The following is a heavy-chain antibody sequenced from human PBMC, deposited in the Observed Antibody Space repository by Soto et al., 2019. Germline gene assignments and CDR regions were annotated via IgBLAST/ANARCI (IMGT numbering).Heavy chain of an antibody. V-gene: IGHV3-23*01. D-gene: IGHD2-15*01. CDR3: AKGWTRDMDYFDY. CDR1: GFTFSSYA. J-gene: IGHJ4*02. Sequence: EVQLLESGGGLVQPGGSLRLSCVASGFTFSSYAMSWVRQAPGKGLEWVSAISGSGGSTYYADSVKGRFTISRDNSKNTLYLQMNSLRAEDTAVYYCAKGWTRDMDYFDYWGQGTLVTVSS. CDR2: ISGSGGST.